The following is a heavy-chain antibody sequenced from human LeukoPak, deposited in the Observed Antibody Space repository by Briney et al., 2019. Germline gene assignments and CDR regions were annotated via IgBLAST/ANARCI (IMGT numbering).Heavy chain of an antibody. D-gene: IGHD3-3*01. CDR3: ARHDPEATIFGFDY. Sequence: SETLSLTCTVSGGSISSGDYYWGWIRQPPGKGLEWIGSIYYSGSTYYNPSLKSRVTISVDTSKNQFSLKLSSVTAADTAVYYCARHDPEATIFGFDYWGQGTLVTVSS. CDR1: GGSISSGDYY. CDR2: IYYSGST. J-gene: IGHJ4*02. V-gene: IGHV4-39*01.